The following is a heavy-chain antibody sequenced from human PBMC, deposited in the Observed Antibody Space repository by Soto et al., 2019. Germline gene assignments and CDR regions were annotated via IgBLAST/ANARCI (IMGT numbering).Heavy chain of an antibody. CDR2: IYRTGST. D-gene: IGHD1-26*01. Sequence: PSETLSLTCAVSGGSFTSNNWWTWVRQPPGQGLEWIGEIYRTGSTNYNPSLKSRVTISLDKSENQFSLKVTSLTAADTAVYYCASQDPGPSVDYWGQGTLVTVSS. CDR1: GGSFTSNNW. J-gene: IGHJ4*02. CDR3: ASQDPGPSVDY. V-gene: IGHV4-4*02.